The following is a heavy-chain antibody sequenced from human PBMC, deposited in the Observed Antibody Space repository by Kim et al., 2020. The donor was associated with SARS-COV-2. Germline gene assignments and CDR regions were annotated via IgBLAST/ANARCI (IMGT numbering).Heavy chain of an antibody. V-gene: IGHV1-69*13. J-gene: IGHJ4*02. CDR2: IIPIFGTA. Sequence: SVKVSCKASGGTFSSYAISWVRQAPGQGLEWTGGIIPIFGTANYAQKFQGRVTITADESTSTAYMELRSLRPEDTAVYYFACAITDFDYWGQGTLVTAS. CDR1: GGTFSSYA. CDR3: ACAITDFDY. D-gene: IGHD1-20*01.